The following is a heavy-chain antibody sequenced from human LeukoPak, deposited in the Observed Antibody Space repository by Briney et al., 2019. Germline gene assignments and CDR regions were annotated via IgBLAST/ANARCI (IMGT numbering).Heavy chain of an antibody. CDR2: IYYIGPT. V-gene: IGHV4-59*08. J-gene: IGHJ5*02. Sequence: SETLSLTCTVSGDSINNYYWSWIRQPPGKGLEWIGYIYYIGPTKFNPSLVSRVTISVDTSKKQFSLKLSSVTAADTAVYYCARHAKWGVLLLTNWFDPWGKGTLVTVSS. CDR3: ARHAKWGVLLLTNWFDP. CDR1: GDSINNYY. D-gene: IGHD3-10*01.